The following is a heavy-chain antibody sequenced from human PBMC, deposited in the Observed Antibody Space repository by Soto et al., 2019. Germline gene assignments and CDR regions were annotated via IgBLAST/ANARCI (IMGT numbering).Heavy chain of an antibody. Sequence: SETLSLTCTVSGGSISGSHGWSWVRQAPGKGLEWIGEIYPTGNINFNPSLKSRASMSIDKSKNQLSLKLTSLTAEDTAVYYCARERLVVVPPDFWTPPHDAFDIWGQGTMVTVSS. CDR1: GGSISGSHG. J-gene: IGHJ3*02. D-gene: IGHD3-3*01. CDR3: ARERLVVVPPDFWTPPHDAFDI. V-gene: IGHV4-4*02. CDR2: IYPTGNI.